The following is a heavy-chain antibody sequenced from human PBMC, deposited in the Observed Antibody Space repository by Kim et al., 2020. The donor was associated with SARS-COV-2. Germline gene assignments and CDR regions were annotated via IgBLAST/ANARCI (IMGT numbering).Heavy chain of an antibody. D-gene: IGHD3-16*01. CDR1: GGSISGYY. Sequence: SETLSLTCSVSGGSISGYYCSWIRQSPGKGLELIGYIHYSGSISYNPSLKSRVTISSDTSKNQFSLKLTSMTTADTAMYYCARGSDYAKSKSWGQGTLVTVSS. V-gene: IGHV4-59*01. J-gene: IGHJ4*02. CDR3: ARGSDYAKSKS. CDR2: IHYSGSI.